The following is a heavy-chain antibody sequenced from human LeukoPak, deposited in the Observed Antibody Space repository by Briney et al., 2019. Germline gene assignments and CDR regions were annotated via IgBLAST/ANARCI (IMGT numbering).Heavy chain of an antibody. J-gene: IGHJ6*03. D-gene: IGHD6-19*01. CDR2: IYYSGST. CDR3: ARGGMSSGWHYYYYYYMDV. Sequence: PSETLSLTCTVSGGSIRSYYWSWIRQPPGKGLEWIGYIYYSGSTNYNPSLKSRVTISVDTSKNQFSLKLSSVTAADTAVYYCARGGMSSGWHYYYYYYMDVWGKGTTVTVSS. CDR1: GGSIRSYY. V-gene: IGHV4-59*01.